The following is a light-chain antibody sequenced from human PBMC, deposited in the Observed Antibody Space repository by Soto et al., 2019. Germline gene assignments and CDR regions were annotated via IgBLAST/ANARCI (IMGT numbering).Light chain of an antibody. CDR3: QQANSFPIT. CDR2: AAS. CDR1: HGIISW. Sequence: IQMTQSPSSVSASVGDRVTITCRASHGIISWLAWYQQKPGKAPKLLIYAASSLQSGVPSRFSDSGSGTDFTLTTSSLQPEDFATYYCQQANSFPITFGQGTRLEIK. V-gene: IGKV1-12*01. J-gene: IGKJ5*01.